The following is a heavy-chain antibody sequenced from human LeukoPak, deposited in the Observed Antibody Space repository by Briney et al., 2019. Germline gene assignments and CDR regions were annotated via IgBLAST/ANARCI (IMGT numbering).Heavy chain of an antibody. Sequence: SETLSLTCAVYGGSFSGYYWSWIRQPPGKGLEWIGEINHSGSTNYNPSLKSRVTISVDTSKNQFSLKLSSVTAADTAVYYCARGKGXYXSSTSCPRFDYWGQGTLVTVSS. CDR1: GGSFSGYY. V-gene: IGHV4-34*01. CDR2: INHSGST. J-gene: IGHJ4*02. CDR3: ARGKGXYXSSTSCPRFDY. D-gene: IGHD2-2*01.